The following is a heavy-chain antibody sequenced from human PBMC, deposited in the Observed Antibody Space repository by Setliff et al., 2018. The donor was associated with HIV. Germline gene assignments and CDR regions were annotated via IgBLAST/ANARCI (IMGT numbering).Heavy chain of an antibody. J-gene: IGHJ5*02. CDR2: ILDGRVT. CDR3: ARPHSGRGGGAYFDP. D-gene: IGHD6-19*01. Sequence: SETLSLTCTVSGGSVTSGHYYWGRIRQAPGKGLEWIGNILDGRVTFFNPSLRGRVTISVDASKNQVSLKLRSVTAADSAVYHCARPHSGRGGGAYFDPWGQGILVTVSS. CDR1: GGSVTSGHYY. V-gene: IGHV4-39*01.